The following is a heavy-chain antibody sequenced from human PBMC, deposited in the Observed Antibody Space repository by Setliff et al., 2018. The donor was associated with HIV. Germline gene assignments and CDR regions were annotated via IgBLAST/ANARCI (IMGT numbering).Heavy chain of an antibody. Sequence: SETLSLTCAVYGGPSSGYWSWVRQSPGKGLEWIGEISHSGSTNYNLSLKSRAAISADTSKKQFSLKLTSVTAADTGIYHCVASSSWSCRLNYWGQGTQVTV. CDR2: ISHSGST. J-gene: IGHJ4*02. CDR1: GGPSSGY. D-gene: IGHD6-13*01. V-gene: IGHV4-34*01. CDR3: VASSSWSCRLNY.